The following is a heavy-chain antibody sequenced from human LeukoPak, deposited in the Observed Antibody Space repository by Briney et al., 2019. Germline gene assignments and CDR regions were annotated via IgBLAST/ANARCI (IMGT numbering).Heavy chain of an antibody. J-gene: IGHJ4*02. CDR3: ASHSSWGY. CDR1: GFTFSSYE. V-gene: IGHV3-48*03. D-gene: IGHD6-13*01. Sequence: PGGSLRLSCAVSGFTFSSYEMNWVRQAPGKGLEWVSYISSSGSTIYYADSVKGRFTISRDNAKNSLHLQMNSLRAEDSAVYYCASHSSWGYWGQGTLVTVSS. CDR2: ISSSGSTI.